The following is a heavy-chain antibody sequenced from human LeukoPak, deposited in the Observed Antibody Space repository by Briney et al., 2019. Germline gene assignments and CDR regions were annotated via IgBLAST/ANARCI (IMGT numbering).Heavy chain of an antibody. CDR1: GFTFSSYS. V-gene: IGHV3-21*01. D-gene: IGHD3-10*01. J-gene: IGHJ4*02. Sequence: GGSLRLSCAASGFTFSSYSMNWVRQAPWKGLEWVSSISSSSSYIYYADSVKGRFTISRDNAKNSLYLQMNSLRAEDTAVYYCARDFGDPINPTRISYFDYWGQGTLVTVSS. CDR2: ISSSSSYI. CDR3: ARDFGDPINPTRISYFDY.